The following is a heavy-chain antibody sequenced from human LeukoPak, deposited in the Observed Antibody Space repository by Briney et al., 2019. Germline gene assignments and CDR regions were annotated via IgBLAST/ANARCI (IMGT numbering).Heavy chain of an antibody. J-gene: IGHJ4*02. V-gene: IGHV3-7*01. CDR1: GITFSNYW. Sequence: PGGSLRLSCAASGITFSNYWMSWVRQAPGKGLEWVANIKQDGSEKHYVDSVEGRFTISRDNAMNSLYLQMNSLRVEDTAVYYCARVHSGWFEGEYFDQWGQGTLVTVSS. CDR3: ARVHSGWFEGEYFDQ. D-gene: IGHD6-19*01. CDR2: IKQDGSEK.